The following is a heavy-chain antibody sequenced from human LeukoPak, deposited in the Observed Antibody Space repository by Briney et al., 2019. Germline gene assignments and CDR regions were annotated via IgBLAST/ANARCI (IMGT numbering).Heavy chain of an antibody. CDR1: GGSISSFY. CDR3: GRGYCSGGNCYYDN. J-gene: IGHJ4*02. Sequence: PSETLSLTCTVSGGSISSFYWNWIRQPPGKGLEWIGYIYYSGSINYNPSLKSRVTMSLDTSKNQFSLKVNSVTAADTAVYSCGRGYCSGGNCYYDNRGQGTLVTVSS. D-gene: IGHD2-15*01. V-gene: IGHV4-59*08. CDR2: IYYSGSI.